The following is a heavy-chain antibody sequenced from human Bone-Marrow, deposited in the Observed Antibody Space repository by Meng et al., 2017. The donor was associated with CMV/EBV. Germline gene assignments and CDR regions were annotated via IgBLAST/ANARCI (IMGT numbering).Heavy chain of an antibody. CDR1: GFTFSSYW. CDR2: ISTSGSTI. Sequence: GESLKISCAASGFTFSSYWMSWVRQAPGKGLEWVSYISTSGSTIYYADSVKGRFTISRDNPKNSLSLQMNSLRAEDTAVYYCARSRVGSAAIPGDYCGQGTLVTVSS. J-gene: IGHJ4*02. CDR3: ARSRVGSAAIPGDY. D-gene: IGHD2-2*02. V-gene: IGHV3-48*04.